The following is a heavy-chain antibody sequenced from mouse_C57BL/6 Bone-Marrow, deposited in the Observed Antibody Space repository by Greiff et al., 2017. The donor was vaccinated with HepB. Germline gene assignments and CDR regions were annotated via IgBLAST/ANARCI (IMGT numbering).Heavy chain of an antibody. Sequence: QVQLQQPGAELVRPGSSVKLSCKASSYTFTSYWMDWVKQRPGQGLEWIGNIYPSDSETHYNQKFKDKATLTVDKSSSTAYMQLSSLTSEDSAVYYCARRGLRPSFACWGQGTLVTVSA. CDR3: ARRGLRPSFAC. CDR2: IYPSDSET. CDR1: SYTFTSYW. D-gene: IGHD2-2*01. J-gene: IGHJ3*01. V-gene: IGHV1-61*01.